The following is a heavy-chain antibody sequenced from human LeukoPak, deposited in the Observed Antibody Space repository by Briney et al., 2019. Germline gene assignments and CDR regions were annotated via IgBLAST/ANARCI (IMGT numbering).Heavy chain of an antibody. Sequence: SETLSLTCTVSGGSISGYYWSWIRQPPGKGLEWIGYIYYSGSTNYNPSLKSRVTISVDTSKNQFSLKLSSVTAVDTAVYYCARVDSGSYSTHFDYWGQGTLVTISS. D-gene: IGHD1-26*01. V-gene: IGHV4-59*01. CDR3: ARVDSGSYSTHFDY. CDR2: IYYSGST. CDR1: GGSISGYY. J-gene: IGHJ4*02.